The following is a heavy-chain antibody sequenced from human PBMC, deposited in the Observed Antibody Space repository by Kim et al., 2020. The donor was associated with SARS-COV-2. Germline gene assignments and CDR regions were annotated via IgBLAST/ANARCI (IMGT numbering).Heavy chain of an antibody. V-gene: IGHV3-33*01. CDR3: ARDGIWATISGYYY. CDR2: IWYDGSNK. D-gene: IGHD3-22*01. CDR1: GFTFSSYG. J-gene: IGHJ4*02. Sequence: GGSLRLSCAASGFTFSSYGMHWVRQAPGKGLEWVAVIWYDGSNKYYADSVKGRFTISRDNSKNTLYLQMNSLRAEDTAVYYCARDGIWATISGYYYWGQGTLVTVSS.